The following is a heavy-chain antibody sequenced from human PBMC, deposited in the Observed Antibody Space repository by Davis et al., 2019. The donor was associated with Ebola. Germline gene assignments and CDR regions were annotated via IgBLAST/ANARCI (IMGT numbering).Heavy chain of an antibody. J-gene: IGHJ5*02. D-gene: IGHD1-26*01. CDR2: VYQSGST. Sequence: PGGSLRLSCSVSGASISTGDYYWSWIRQPPGKGLEWIGDVYQSGSTNYNPSFKGRVTISIDTSTKQFSLKLKSVTAADTAVYFCARDNVPALGARGIDPWGQGTLVTVSS. CDR3: ARDNVPALGARGIDP. CDR1: GASISTGDYY. V-gene: IGHV4-61*08.